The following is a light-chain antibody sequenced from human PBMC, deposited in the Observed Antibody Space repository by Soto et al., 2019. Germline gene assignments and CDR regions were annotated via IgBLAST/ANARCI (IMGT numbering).Light chain of an antibody. V-gene: IGKV3-20*01. CDR2: GAS. CDR3: QQYGSLPIT. Sequence: EIVLTQSPGTLSLSPGERATLSCRASQSVNTTYLAWYQQKSGQAPRLLIYGASSRATGIPDRFSGSGSGTDFTLTISRLDPEDFAAYFCQQYGSLPITFGQGTRLEI. CDR1: QSVNTTY. J-gene: IGKJ5*01.